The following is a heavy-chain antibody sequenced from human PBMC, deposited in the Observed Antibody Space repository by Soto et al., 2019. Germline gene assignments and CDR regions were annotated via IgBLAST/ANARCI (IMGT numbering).Heavy chain of an antibody. Sequence: QVQLQQWGAGLLKPSETLSLTCAVYGGSFSGYYWSWIRQPPGKGLEWIGEIKHSGSTNYNPSLKSRVTISVDTSKNQFSLKLSSVTAADTAVYYCARGKGRYYGSGSSRYYYYGMDVWGQGTTVTVSS. V-gene: IGHV4-34*01. CDR1: GGSFSGYY. D-gene: IGHD3-10*01. J-gene: IGHJ6*02. CDR3: ARGKGRYYGSGSSRYYYYGMDV. CDR2: IKHSGST.